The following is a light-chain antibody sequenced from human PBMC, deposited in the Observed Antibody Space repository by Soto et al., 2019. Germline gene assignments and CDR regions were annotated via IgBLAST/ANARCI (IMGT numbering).Light chain of an antibody. CDR2: AAS. Sequence: DIQMTQSPSSLSASVGDTVTITCRASQGIIDYLAWYQQRAGKVPKLLIYAASTLQTGGPSRFSGSGAGTDFTLTISSLQPEDVGSYYCQKYDTAPQTFGQGTRVEIK. CDR1: QGIIDY. J-gene: IGKJ1*01. V-gene: IGKV1-27*01. CDR3: QKYDTAPQT.